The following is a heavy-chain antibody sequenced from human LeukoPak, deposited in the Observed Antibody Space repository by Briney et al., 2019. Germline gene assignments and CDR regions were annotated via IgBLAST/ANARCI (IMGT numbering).Heavy chain of an antibody. J-gene: IGHJ4*02. CDR1: GFTFSSYS. CDR2: ISSSSITI. D-gene: IGHD2-15*01. Sequence: GGSLRLSCAASGFTFSSYSLNWVRQAPGKGLEWVSFISSSSITIYYADSVKGRFTISRDNAEKSLYLQMNSPRAEDTAVCYCARDRGGSYSAIDYWGQGTLVTVSS. V-gene: IGHV3-48*04. CDR3: ARDRGGSYSAIDY.